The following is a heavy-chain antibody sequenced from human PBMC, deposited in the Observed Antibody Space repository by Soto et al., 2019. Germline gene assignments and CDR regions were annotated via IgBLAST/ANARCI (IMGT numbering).Heavy chain of an antibody. CDR1: GGTFNNYA. D-gene: IGHD2-2*01. CDR3: AREVEVHTPVFGF. Sequence: QVQLVQSGAEVKRPGSSVKVSCKASGGTFNNYAINWVRQAPGQGLEWMGDISPMFGKANYAQKFQGRVKITADDSTATAHLELSSLRSEDMALYFCAREVEVHTPVFGFWGQGSLVTVSS. J-gene: IGHJ4*02. CDR2: ISPMFGKA. V-gene: IGHV1-69*01.